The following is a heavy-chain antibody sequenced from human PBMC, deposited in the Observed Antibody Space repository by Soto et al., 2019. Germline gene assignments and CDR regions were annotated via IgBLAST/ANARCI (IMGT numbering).Heavy chain of an antibody. Sequence: PGGSLRLSCAASGFTFSSYSMNWVRQAPGKGLEWVSSISSSSSYIYYADSVKGRFTISRDNAKNSLYLQMNSLRAEDTAVYYCARVYGEYGGWEAFDIWGQGTMVTVSS. CDR2: ISSSSSYI. CDR1: GFTFSSYS. V-gene: IGHV3-21*01. CDR3: ARVYGEYGGWEAFDI. D-gene: IGHD4-17*01. J-gene: IGHJ3*02.